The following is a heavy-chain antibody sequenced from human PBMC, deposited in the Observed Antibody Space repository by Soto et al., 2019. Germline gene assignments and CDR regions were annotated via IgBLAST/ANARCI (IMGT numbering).Heavy chain of an antibody. CDR1: GGSMTIGDNY. CDR2: INHRGSL. D-gene: IGHD1-1*01. Sequence: SETLSLTCTVTGGSMTIGDNYWTWIRHHPGKGLEWIGYINHRGSLYYNPSLKSRVSMSVVTSKNQFSLNLTSVTAADTAVYYCARELPQRQGRNMDVWGQGATVTVSS. V-gene: IGHV4-31*03. CDR3: ARELPQRQGRNMDV. J-gene: IGHJ6*02.